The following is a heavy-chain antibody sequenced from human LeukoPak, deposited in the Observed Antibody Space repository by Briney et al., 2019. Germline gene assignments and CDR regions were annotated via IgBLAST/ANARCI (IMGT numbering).Heavy chain of an antibody. D-gene: IGHD6-13*01. CDR2: IYQSGNT. J-gene: IGHJ3*02. CDR1: GSSISSGYY. CDR3: ARNNTRTVSRGSSRRRANAFDI. Sequence: SETLSLTCAVSGSSISSGYYWGWIRQPPGKGLEWIGRIYQSGNTYYNPSLRSRVTISVDTSNNQFSLKLSSVTAADTAVYYCARNNTRTVSRGSSRRRANAFDIWGQGTMVTVSS. V-gene: IGHV4-38-2*01.